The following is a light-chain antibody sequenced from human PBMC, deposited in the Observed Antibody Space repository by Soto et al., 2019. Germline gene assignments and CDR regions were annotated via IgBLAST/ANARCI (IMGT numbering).Light chain of an antibody. CDR2: AAS. CDR3: QRTFSIPFT. Sequence: DIQMTQSPPSLSASVGDKVTITCRASQNIDTYLNWFQQKPGKAPRLIIFAASSVQNGVPSRFSGSGSGTDFTLTITSLRPEDFGTYYCQRTFSIPFTFGPGNRLDIK. CDR1: QNIDTY. V-gene: IGKV1-39*01. J-gene: IGKJ3*01.